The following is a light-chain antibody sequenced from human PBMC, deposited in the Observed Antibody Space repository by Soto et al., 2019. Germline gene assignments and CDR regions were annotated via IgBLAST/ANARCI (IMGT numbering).Light chain of an antibody. CDR2: GAS. V-gene: IGKV3-15*01. Sequence: EVVLTQSPATLSVSPGERATLSCRASQTVGTNLAWYQQRPGQAPRLLIYGASTRTTGIPARFSGSGSGSEFTLTISSLQSDDFAVYYCQPYNKWPLFTFGPGTRVDNK. CDR3: QPYNKWPLFT. CDR1: QTVGTN. J-gene: IGKJ3*01.